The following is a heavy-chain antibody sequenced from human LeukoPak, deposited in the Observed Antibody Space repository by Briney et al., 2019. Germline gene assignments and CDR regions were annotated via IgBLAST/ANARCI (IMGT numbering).Heavy chain of an antibody. CDR2: VNDGGGDA. CDR3: AKGIYSSGWSYFDY. V-gene: IGHV3-23*01. CDR1: GFTFSTYA. J-gene: IGHJ4*01. Sequence: GGSLRLSCAASGFTFSTYATAWVRQAPGKGLEWFSSVNDGGGDAYYADSVKGRFIISRDNSKNTLFLQMNSLRAEDTAVYYCAKGIYSSGWSYFDYWGHGTLVTVSS. D-gene: IGHD6-19*01.